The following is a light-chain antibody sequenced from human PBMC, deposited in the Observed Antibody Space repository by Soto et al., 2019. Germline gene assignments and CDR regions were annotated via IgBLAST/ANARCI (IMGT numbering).Light chain of an antibody. CDR2: DDS. CDR1: NIESKS. V-gene: IGLV3-21*02. CDR3: QVWDSSTDHPGV. J-gene: IGLJ1*01. Sequence: SYELTQPPSVSVAPGQTARISCGGNNIESKSVHWSQPQPGQAPVLVVYDDSDRPSPIPQRFSGSNSGNTATLTITRVEVGDEADYYCQVWDSSTDHPGVFGTGTKATVL.